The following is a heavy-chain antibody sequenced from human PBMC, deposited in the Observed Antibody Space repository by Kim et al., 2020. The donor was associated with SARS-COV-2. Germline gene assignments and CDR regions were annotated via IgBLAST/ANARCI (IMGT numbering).Heavy chain of an antibody. D-gene: IGHD3-10*01. CDR1: GFTFSSYA. CDR2: ISYDGSNK. J-gene: IGHJ4*02. CDR3: ARDFAYYGSGSYFFK. Sequence: GGSLRLSCAASGFTFSSYAMHWVRQAPGKGLEWVAVISYDGSNKYYADSVKGRFTISRDNSKNTLYLQMNSLRAEDTAVYYCARDFAYYGSGSYFFKWGQGTLVTVSS. V-gene: IGHV3-30-3*01.